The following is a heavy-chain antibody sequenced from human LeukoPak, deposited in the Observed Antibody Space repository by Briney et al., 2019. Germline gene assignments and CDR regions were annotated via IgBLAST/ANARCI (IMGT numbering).Heavy chain of an antibody. CDR1: GYTLTELS. J-gene: IGHJ4*02. CDR3: ATIEYDSSGYYVAY. CDR2: FDPEDGET. Sequence: GASVKVSCKVSGYTLTELSMHWVRQAPGKGLEWTGGFDPEDGETIYAQKFQGRVTMTEDTSTDTAYMELSSLRSEGTAVYYCATIEYDSSGYYVAYWGQGTLVTVSS. V-gene: IGHV1-24*01. D-gene: IGHD3-22*01.